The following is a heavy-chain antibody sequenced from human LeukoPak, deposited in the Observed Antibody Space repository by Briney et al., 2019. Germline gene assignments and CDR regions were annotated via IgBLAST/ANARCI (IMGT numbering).Heavy chain of an antibody. CDR3: AKVGGSGFFDY. Sequence: GGSLRLSCAASGFTFDDYAMHWVRQAPGKGLEWVSGISWNSGNIGYAGSVRGRFTVSRDNAKSSLYLQMYSLRAEDTALYYCAKVGGSGFFDYWGQGALVTVSS. CDR1: GFTFDDYA. D-gene: IGHD3-10*01. CDR2: ISWNSGNI. J-gene: IGHJ4*02. V-gene: IGHV3-9*01.